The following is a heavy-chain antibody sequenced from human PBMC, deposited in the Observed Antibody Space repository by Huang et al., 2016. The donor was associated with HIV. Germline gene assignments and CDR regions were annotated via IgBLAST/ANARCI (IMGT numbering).Heavy chain of an antibody. CDR1: GFTFSSYG. CDR3: AKFGSSGYLPRYSFDY. D-gene: IGHD3-22*01. J-gene: IGHJ4*02. Sequence: QVQLVESGGGVVQPGGSLRLSCAASGFTFSSYGMHWVRQAPGKGLEWVACIHYDGSNRYYADSVKGRFTSSRDNSKNTLYLQMNSLRAEDTAVYFCAKFGSSGYLPRYSFDYWGQGTLVTVSS. CDR2: IHYDGSNR. V-gene: IGHV3-30*02.